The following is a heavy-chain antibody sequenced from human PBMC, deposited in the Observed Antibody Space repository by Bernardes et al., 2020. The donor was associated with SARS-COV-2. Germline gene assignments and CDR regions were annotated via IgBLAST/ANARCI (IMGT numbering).Heavy chain of an antibody. CDR2: ISDYGDRT. CDR3: VKDRSGTYAFDY. V-gene: IGHV3-64D*06. Sequence: GGSLRLSCLASGFTFTSSAMHWVRQAPGRGLEYVSGISDYGDRTHYADSVKGRFTISSDAYKNSIHLQMSSVKVQDKAVYHCVKDRSGTYAFDYWGQGIMVTVSS. D-gene: IGHD1-26*01. J-gene: IGHJ4*02. CDR1: GFTFTSSA.